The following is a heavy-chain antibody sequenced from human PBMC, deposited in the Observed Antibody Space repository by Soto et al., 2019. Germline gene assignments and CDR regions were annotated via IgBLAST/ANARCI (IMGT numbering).Heavy chain of an antibody. J-gene: IGHJ5*02. CDR2: IYYSGST. CDR1: GGSISSSSYY. Sequence: QLQLQESGPGLVKPSETLSLTCTVSGGSISSSSYYWGWIRQPPGKGLEWIGSIYYSGSTYYNPSLKSRVTISVDTSKNQFSLKLSSVTAADTAVYYCARRIIAAAGTFDPWGQGTLVTVSS. V-gene: IGHV4-39*01. CDR3: ARRIIAAAGTFDP. D-gene: IGHD6-13*01.